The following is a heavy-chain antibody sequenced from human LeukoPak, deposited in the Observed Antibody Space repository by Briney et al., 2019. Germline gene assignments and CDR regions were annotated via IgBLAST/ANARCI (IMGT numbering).Heavy chain of an antibody. Sequence: SETLSLTCIVSGGSISSSSYYWGWIRQPPGKGLEWIGSIYYSGSTYYNPSLKSRVTISVGTSKNQFSLKLSSVTAADTAVYYCASPDYYDSPRFDYWGQGTLVTVSS. D-gene: IGHD3-22*01. J-gene: IGHJ4*02. V-gene: IGHV4-39*01. CDR3: ASPDYYDSPRFDY. CDR1: GGSISSSSYY. CDR2: IYYSGST.